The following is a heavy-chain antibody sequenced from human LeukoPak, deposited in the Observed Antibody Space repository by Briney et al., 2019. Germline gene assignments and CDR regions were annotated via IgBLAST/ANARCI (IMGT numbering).Heavy chain of an antibody. CDR3: AKGGQSFGSGELPLNWFDP. V-gene: IGHV3-23*01. D-gene: IGHD3-10*01. Sequence: GGSLRLFCAASGFTFSTYAMSWVRQVPGKGLEWVSSITGSGGTTYYADSVKGRFTISRDNSKNTLYLQMNSPRAEDTAAYYCAKGGQSFGSGELPLNWFDPWGQGTLVTVSS. J-gene: IGHJ5*02. CDR2: ITGSGGTT. CDR1: GFTFSTYA.